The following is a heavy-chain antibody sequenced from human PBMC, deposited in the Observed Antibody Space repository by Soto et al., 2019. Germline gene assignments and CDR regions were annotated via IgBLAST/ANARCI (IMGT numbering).Heavy chain of an antibody. J-gene: IGHJ3*02. CDR1: GYSFASYW. D-gene: IGHD4-17*01. CDR2: IYPGDSNT. CDR3: TRDLGYGGNSDGLHI. V-gene: IGHV5-51*01. Sequence: PGESLKISCKGSGYSFASYWIAWVRQMPGKGLEWMGIIYPGDSNTLYSPSFQGQITISADKSISTAYLQWSSLKASDTAMYYCTRDLGYGGNSDGLHIWGQGTVFTVSS.